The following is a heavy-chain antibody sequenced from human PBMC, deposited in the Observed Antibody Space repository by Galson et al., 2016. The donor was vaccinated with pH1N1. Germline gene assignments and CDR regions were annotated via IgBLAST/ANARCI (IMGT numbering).Heavy chain of an antibody. V-gene: IGHV3-23*01. CDR3: ARSRDSSFDY. Sequence: SLRLSCAASGFSFSTFAMTWVRQAPGKGLEWVSFISPGGGGTYYADSVKGRFTISRDSSNNTLYLQMNSLRTEDTAIYYCARSRDSSFDYWGQGALVTVAS. CDR2: ISPGGGGT. CDR1: GFSFSTFA. J-gene: IGHJ4*02. D-gene: IGHD4-11*01.